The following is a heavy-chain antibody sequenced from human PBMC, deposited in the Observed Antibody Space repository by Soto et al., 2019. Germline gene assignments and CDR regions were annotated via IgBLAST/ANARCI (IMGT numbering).Heavy chain of an antibody. Sequence: QVQLVESGGGVVRPGRSLTLSCAASGFTFSSYGMHWVPQAPGKGLEWVAVVWDDGSNKYYAYSVKGRFTSSRDNIKNTLYLQTSSLTCEDTAVYYSARGRLEMATTVYFQHWGQGTLLSVAS. V-gene: IGHV3-33*01. J-gene: IGHJ1*01. CDR2: VWDDGSNK. CDR3: ARGRLEMATTVYFQH. D-gene: IGHD5-12*01. CDR1: GFTFSSYG.